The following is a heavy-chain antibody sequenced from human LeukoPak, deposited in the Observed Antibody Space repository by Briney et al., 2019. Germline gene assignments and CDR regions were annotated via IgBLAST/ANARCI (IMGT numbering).Heavy chain of an antibody. V-gene: IGHV4-4*07. Sequence: SETLSLTCTVSGGSISSYYWSWIRQPAGKGLEWIGRIYTSGSTNYNPSLKSRVTISVDTSKNQFSLKLSSVTAADTAVYYCARVPDYGGKAGGFDYWGQGTLVTVSS. D-gene: IGHD4-23*01. J-gene: IGHJ4*02. CDR1: GGSISSYY. CDR2: IYTSGST. CDR3: ARVPDYGGKAGGFDY.